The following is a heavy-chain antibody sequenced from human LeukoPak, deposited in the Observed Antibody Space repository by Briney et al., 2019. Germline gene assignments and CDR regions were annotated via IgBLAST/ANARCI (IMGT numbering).Heavy chain of an antibody. CDR3: AKDQSWYYDFWSGYYPNYYYGMDV. CDR1: GFTVSSNY. V-gene: IGHV3-23*01. Sequence: GGSLRLSCAASGFTVSSNYMSWVRQAPGKGLEWVSAISGSGGSTYYADSVKGRFTISRDNSKNTLYLQMNSLRAEDTAVYYCAKDQSWYYDFWSGYYPNYYYGMDVWGQGTTVTVSS. J-gene: IGHJ6*02. D-gene: IGHD3-3*01. CDR2: ISGSGGST.